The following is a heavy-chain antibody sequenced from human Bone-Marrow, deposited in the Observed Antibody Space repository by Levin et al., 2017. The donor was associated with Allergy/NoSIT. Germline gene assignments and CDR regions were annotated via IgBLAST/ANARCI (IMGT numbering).Heavy chain of an antibody. D-gene: IGHD6-13*01. CDR3: AKVAGSWQDHDAFDI. CDR2: ISGGSSLI. V-gene: IGHV3-48*02. J-gene: IGHJ3*02. Sequence: PGGSLRLSCTTSGFTFSTYTINWVRQAPGKGLEWVSSISGGSSLIYYADSVKGRFTISRDNAKKSLYLQMSSLRDEDTAAYYCAKVAGSWQDHDAFDIWGQGTMVAVSS. CDR1: GFTFSTYT.